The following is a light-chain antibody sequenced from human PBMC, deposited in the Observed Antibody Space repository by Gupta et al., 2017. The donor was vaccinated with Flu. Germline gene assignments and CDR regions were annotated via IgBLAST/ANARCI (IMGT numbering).Light chain of an antibody. CDR1: QSVSNF. CDR2: DAS. CDR3: QQRSNWPPIT. V-gene: IGKV3-11*01. Sequence: EIVLTQSPATLSLSPGERATLSCRASQSVSNFLAWYQQRPGQASRLLIYDASNRATGVPARFSGSGSGTDFTLTISSLEPEDFAVYYCQQRSNWPPITFGQGTRLDIK. J-gene: IGKJ5*01.